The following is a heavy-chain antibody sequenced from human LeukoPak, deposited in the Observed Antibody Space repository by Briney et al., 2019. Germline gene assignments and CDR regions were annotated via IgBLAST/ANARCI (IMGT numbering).Heavy chain of an antibody. J-gene: IGHJ4*02. D-gene: IGHD5-18*01. Sequence: GGSLRLSCAASGFTFNSYAMSWVRQAPGKGLEWVSAISGSGGSTYYADSVKGRFTISRDNSKNTLYLQMNSLRAEDTAVYYRAKDRDVDTATQIDYWGQGTLVTVSS. CDR1: GFTFNSYA. CDR3: AKDRDVDTATQIDY. CDR2: ISGSGGST. V-gene: IGHV3-23*01.